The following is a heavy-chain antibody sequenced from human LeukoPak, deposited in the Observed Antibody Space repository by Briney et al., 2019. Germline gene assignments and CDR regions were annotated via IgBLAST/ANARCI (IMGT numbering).Heavy chain of an antibody. CDR2: IYTSGST. D-gene: IGHD3-22*01. CDR3: ARGEGGSRYDSSGYYFS. Sequence: PETLSLTCTVSGGSISSYYWSWIRQPAGKGLEWIGRIYTSGSTNYNPSLKSRVTMSVDTSKNQFSLKLSSVTAADTAVYYCARGEGGSRYDSSGYYFSWGQGTLVTVSS. J-gene: IGHJ4*02. CDR1: GGSISSYY. V-gene: IGHV4-4*07.